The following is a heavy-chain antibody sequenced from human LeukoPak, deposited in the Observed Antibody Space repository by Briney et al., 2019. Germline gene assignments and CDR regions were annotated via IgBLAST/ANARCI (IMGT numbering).Heavy chain of an antibody. Sequence: PGGSLRLSCAASGVTFSSYSMNWVRQAPGKGLEWVSSISSRSTYIYYADSVKGRFTISRDNAKNSLYLQMNSLRVEDTAVYYCAKVAKYYYGSETYYFFEHWGQGTPVTAAS. CDR3: AKVAKYYYGSETYYFFEH. CDR1: GVTFSSYS. V-gene: IGHV3-21*01. D-gene: IGHD3-10*01. J-gene: IGHJ4*02. CDR2: ISSRSTYI.